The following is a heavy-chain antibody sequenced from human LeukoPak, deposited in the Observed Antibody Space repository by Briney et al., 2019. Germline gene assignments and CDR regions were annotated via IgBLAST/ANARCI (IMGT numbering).Heavy chain of an antibody. CDR2: ISSSGSTI. D-gene: IGHD3-22*01. CDR3: ARWGSDTSGDIDH. V-gene: IGHV3-48*03. Sequence: QPGGSLRLSCAASGFTFSSYEMNWVRQAPGKGLEWVSYISSSGSTIYYADSVKGRFTISRDNAKNSLYLQMNNLRAEDTAVYYCARWGSDTSGDIDHWGQGTLVTVSS. J-gene: IGHJ4*02. CDR1: GFTFSSYE.